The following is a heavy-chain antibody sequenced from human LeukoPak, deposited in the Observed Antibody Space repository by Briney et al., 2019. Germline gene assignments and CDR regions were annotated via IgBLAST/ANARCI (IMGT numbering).Heavy chain of an antibody. V-gene: IGHV5-51*01. CDR3: AKLSSGYYSTPFDY. CDR2: IYPGDSDT. D-gene: IGHD3-22*01. Sequence: GESLKISCKGSGYSFTNYWIGWVRQMPGKGLEWMGNIYPGDSDTKYSPSFQGQVTISADKSISTAYLQWTSLKASDTAMFYCAKLSSGYYSTPFDYWGQGTLVTVSS. CDR1: GYSFTNYW. J-gene: IGHJ4*02.